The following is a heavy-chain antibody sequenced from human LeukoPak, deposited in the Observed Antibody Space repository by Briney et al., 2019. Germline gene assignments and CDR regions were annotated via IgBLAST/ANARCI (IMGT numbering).Heavy chain of an antibody. CDR1: GGSISGSSYY. CDR2: IYHSGST. D-gene: IGHD4-11*01. Sequence: SETLSLTCTVSGGSISGSSYYWGWIRQPPGKGQEWIGYIYHSGSTYYNPSLKSRVTISVDRSKNQFSLKLSSVTAADTAVYYWARDRNGGFNYWGQEPWVTVSS. V-gene: IGHV4-39*07. CDR3: ARDRNGGFNY. J-gene: IGHJ4*02.